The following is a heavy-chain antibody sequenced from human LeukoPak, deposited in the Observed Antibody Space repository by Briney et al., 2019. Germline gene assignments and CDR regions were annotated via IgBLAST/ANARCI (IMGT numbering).Heavy chain of an antibody. CDR3: TAQYYDILTDSRFDP. D-gene: IGHD3-9*01. Sequence: PGGSLRLSCAASGFTINTYTMNWVRQAPGKGLEWVGRIKSKTDGGTTDYAAPVKGRFTISRDDSKNTLYLQMNSLKTEDTAVYYCTAQYYDILTDSRFDPWGQGTLVTVSS. V-gene: IGHV3-15*01. CDR1: GFTINTYT. CDR2: IKSKTDGGTT. J-gene: IGHJ5*02.